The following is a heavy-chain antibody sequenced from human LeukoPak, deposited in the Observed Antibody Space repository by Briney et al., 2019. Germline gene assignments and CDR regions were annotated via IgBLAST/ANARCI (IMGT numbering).Heavy chain of an antibody. D-gene: IGHD1-26*01. CDR3: AKDRGDYYYMDV. CDR2: IRYDGSNK. CDR1: GFTFSSYG. J-gene: IGHJ6*03. Sequence: GGSLRLSCVASGFTFSSYGMHWVRQAPGKGLEGVAFIRYDGSNKFYTDSVKGRFTISRDSPKNTVFLQMNSLRGEDTAVYYCAKDRGDYYYMDVWGKGTTVTVSS. V-gene: IGHV3-30*02.